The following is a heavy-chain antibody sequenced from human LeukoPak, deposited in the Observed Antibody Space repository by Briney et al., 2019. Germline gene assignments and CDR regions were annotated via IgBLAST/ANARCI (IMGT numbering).Heavy chain of an antibody. V-gene: IGHV4-59*01. J-gene: IGHJ4*02. Sequence: PSETLSLTSTVSGGSISGYYWSSIRQRPGKGLEWMGYIYYSGSTNYNTSLKSRATISVDTSKYQSSLKLSSVTAADTAVYYCARSGAWELPFDYWGQGTLVTVSS. CDR1: GGSISGYY. CDR2: IYYSGST. D-gene: IGHD1-26*01. CDR3: ARSGAWELPFDY.